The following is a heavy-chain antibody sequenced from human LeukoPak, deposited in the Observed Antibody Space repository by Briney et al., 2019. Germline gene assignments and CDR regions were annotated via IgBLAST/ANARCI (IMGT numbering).Heavy chain of an antibody. J-gene: IGHJ4*02. CDR2: TKGDGSST. CDR1: GFTFSTYW. Sequence: PGGSLRLYCASSGFTFSTYWMHWVRQAPGKGLVWVARTKGDGSSTIYADSVKGRFTISRDNYKNTLYLQTSSLRAEDTAVYYCARASTTVPNLLDHWGRGTLVTVSS. V-gene: IGHV3-74*01. CDR3: ARASTTVPNLLDH. D-gene: IGHD4-17*01.